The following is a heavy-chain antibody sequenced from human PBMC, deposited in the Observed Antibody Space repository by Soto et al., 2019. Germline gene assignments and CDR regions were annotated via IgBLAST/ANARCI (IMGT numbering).Heavy chain of an antibody. CDR1: GYTFTRNS. CDR3: ATPGGRDFNDRDV. J-gene: IGHJ3*01. Sequence: GVSLKVSWNGSGYTFTRNSNGWVRQMPEKGLEWRGIIIPIDSDTRYSPSSQGQVTISAANSVSTAYLQWSTPTASDPALYYCATPGGRDFNDRDVWGQGTMVIVSS. D-gene: IGHD2-21*02. V-gene: IGHV5-51*01. CDR2: IIPIDSDT.